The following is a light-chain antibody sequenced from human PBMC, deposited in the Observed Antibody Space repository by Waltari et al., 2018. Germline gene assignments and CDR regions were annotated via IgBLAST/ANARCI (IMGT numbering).Light chain of an antibody. J-gene: IGKJ1*01. Sequence: EIVLTQSPGTLSLSPGERATLSCRASQSVGKSLALYQQKPGQAPRLLIYDASSRATGIPDRFSGSGFGKDFSLTCSRLEPQDFAGYYSQRYVSLSATFGKGTKVEIK. CDR1: QSVGKS. V-gene: IGKV3-20*01. CDR3: QRYVSLSAT. CDR2: DAS.